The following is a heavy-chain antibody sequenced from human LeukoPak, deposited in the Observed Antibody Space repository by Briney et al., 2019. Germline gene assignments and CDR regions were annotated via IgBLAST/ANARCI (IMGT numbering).Heavy chain of an antibody. CDR3: ARARAAKFDP. D-gene: IGHD6-13*01. V-gene: IGHV1-18*01. Sequence: ASVKVSCKASGYTFTSYDINWVRQATGQGLEWMGWISAYNGNTNYAQKLQGRVTMTTDTSTSTAYMELRSLRSDDTAVYYCARARAAKFDPWGQGTLVTVSS. CDR1: GYTFTSYD. CDR2: ISAYNGNT. J-gene: IGHJ5*02.